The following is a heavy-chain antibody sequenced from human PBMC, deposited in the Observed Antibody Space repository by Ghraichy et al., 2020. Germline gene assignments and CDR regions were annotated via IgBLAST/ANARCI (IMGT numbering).Heavy chain of an antibody. D-gene: IGHD3-16*02. Sequence: SCAASGFTFNSYSINWVRQAPGKGLEWVSSISGDSVYIYYADSVKGRFTISRDNAKNSLYLQMNSLRAEDTAVYYCARDSTFGGVIAHFDYWGQGTLVTVSS. CDR2: ISGDSVYI. J-gene: IGHJ4*02. CDR1: GFTFNSYS. CDR3: ARDSTFGGVIAHFDY. V-gene: IGHV3-21*01.